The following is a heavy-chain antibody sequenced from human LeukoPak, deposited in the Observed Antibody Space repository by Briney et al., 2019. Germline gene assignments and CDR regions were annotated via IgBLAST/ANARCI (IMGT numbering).Heavy chain of an antibody. J-gene: IGHJ4*02. Sequence: PGGSLRLSCAASGFTFSSYAMSWVRQAPGKGLEWVSAISGSGGSTHYADSVKGRFTISRDNSKNTLYLQMNSLRAEDTAVYYCAKRLLYSYGPGFDYWGQGTLVTVSS. CDR2: ISGSGGST. V-gene: IGHV3-23*01. CDR3: AKRLLYSYGPGFDY. D-gene: IGHD5-18*01. CDR1: GFTFSSYA.